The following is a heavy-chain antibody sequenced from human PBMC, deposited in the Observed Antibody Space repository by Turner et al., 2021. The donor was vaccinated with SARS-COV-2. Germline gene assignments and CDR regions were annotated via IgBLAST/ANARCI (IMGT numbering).Heavy chain of an antibody. V-gene: IGHV3-30-3*01. D-gene: IGHD3-10*01. J-gene: IGHJ4*02. CDR1: GFTFSSYA. CDR3: ARDSGDFDY. CDR2: ISYDVTYK. Sequence: QVQLVESGGGVVQPGRSLRLSCAASGFTFSSYAMHWVRQAPGKGLEWVAIISYDVTYKHYADSVKGRFTISRDNSKNTLYLQMNSLRAEDTAVYYCARDSGDFDYWGQGTLVTVSS.